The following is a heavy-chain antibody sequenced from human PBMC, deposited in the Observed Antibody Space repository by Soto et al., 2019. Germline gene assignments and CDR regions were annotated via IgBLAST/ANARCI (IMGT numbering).Heavy chain of an antibody. J-gene: IGHJ5*02. D-gene: IGHD2-15*01. CDR1: GYTFTSYA. CDR2: INAGNGNT. CDR3: AREVVAPGWFDP. Sequence: GASVKVSCKASGYTFTSYAMHWVRQAPGQRLEWMGWINAGNGNTKYSQKFQGRVTIARDTSASTAYMELSSLRSEDTAVYYCAREVVAPGWFDPWGQGTLVTVSS. V-gene: IGHV1-3*01.